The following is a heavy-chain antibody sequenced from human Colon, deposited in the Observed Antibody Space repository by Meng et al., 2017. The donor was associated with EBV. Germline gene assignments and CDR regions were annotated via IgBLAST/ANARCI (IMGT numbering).Heavy chain of an antibody. CDR2: TRNKPESYST. V-gene: IGHV3-72*01. Sequence: EVQLVESGGGLVQPGGSLRLSCATSGFTFGDHFIDWVRQAPGKGLEWVGRTRNKPESYSTQYAASVKGRFTISRDDSKDSVYLQMNSLKTEDTAVYYCALRALPFTLGQGTLVTVSS. CDR1: GFTFGDHF. J-gene: IGHJ5*02. CDR3: ALRALPFT.